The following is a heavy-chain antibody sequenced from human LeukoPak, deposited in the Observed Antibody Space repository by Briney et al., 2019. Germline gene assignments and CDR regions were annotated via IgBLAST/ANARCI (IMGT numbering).Heavy chain of an antibody. CDR1: GESFSGYY. V-gene: IGHV4-34*01. Sequence: SETLSLTCAVYGESFSGYYWSWIRQPPGKGLEWIGEINHRGSTNYNPSLKSRVTISVDTSKNQFSLKLSSVTAADTAVYYCARTIVVVPAALRLTGYYFDYWGQGTLVTVSS. D-gene: IGHD2-2*01. CDR3: ARTIVVVPAALRLTGYYFDY. J-gene: IGHJ4*02. CDR2: INHRGST.